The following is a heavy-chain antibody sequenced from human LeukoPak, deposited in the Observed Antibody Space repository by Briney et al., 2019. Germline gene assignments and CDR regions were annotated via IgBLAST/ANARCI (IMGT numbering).Heavy chain of an antibody. V-gene: IGHV3-53*01. CDR3: AGNWAFDY. Sequence: GGSLILSCAASGFIVSSNYMSWVRQAPGKGLEWVSVIYSGGSTYYADSVKGRFTISRDNSKNTLYLQMNSLRAEDTAVYYCAGNWAFDYWGQGTLVTVSS. D-gene: IGHD7-27*01. CDR2: IYSGGST. J-gene: IGHJ4*02. CDR1: GFIVSSNY.